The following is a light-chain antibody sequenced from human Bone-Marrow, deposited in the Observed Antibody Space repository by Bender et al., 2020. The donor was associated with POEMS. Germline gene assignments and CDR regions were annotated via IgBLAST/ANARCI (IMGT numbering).Light chain of an antibody. CDR3: SSYAGSNNLV. Sequence: QSALTQPASVSGSPGQSITISCTGASSDIGGGNSVSWYQQHPGKAPKLMIYEVSKRPSGVPDRFSGSKSGNTASLTVSGLQAEDKADYYCSSYAGSNNLVFGGGTKLTVL. CDR2: EVS. J-gene: IGLJ2*01. CDR1: SSDIGGGNS. V-gene: IGLV2-8*01.